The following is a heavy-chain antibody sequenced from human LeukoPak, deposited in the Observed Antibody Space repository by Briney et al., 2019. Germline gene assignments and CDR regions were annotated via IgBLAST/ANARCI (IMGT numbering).Heavy chain of an antibody. CDR3: AELGITMIGGV. Sequence: PGGSLRLSCEASGFTFSTSWMDWVRQAPGKGLEWVSYISSSGSTIYYADSVKGRFTISRDNAKNSLYLQMNSLRAEDTAVYYCAELGITMIGGVWGKGTTVTISS. J-gene: IGHJ6*04. V-gene: IGHV3-48*03. D-gene: IGHD3-10*02. CDR2: ISSSGSTI. CDR1: GFTFSTSW.